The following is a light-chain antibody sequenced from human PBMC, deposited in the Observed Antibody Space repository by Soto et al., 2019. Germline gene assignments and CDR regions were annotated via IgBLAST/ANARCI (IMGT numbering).Light chain of an antibody. CDR2: DAS. Sequence: EIVMTQSPGTLSVSPGERATVFCRASQSVRSSLAWYQQKPGQAPRLFIYDASTRATGIPARFSGSGSGTEFAVTISRLQSEDIAVDDCQQRSKWPFTFGPGTKVDIK. CDR3: QQRSKWPFT. J-gene: IGKJ3*01. V-gene: IGKV3-15*01. CDR1: QSVRSS.